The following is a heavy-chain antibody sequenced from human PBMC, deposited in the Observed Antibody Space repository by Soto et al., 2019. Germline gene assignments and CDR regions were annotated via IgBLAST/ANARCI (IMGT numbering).Heavy chain of an antibody. V-gene: IGHV1-69*06. CDR1: GGTFSSYA. CDR3: ALSISGGNPSNWFDP. CDR2: IIPIFGTA. J-gene: IGHJ5*02. D-gene: IGHD2-15*01. Sequence: SVKVSCKASGGTFSSYAISWVRQAPGQGLEWMGGIIPIFGTANYAQKFQGRVTITADKSTSTAYMELSSLRSEDTAVYYCALSISGGNPSNWFDPWGQGTLVTVSS.